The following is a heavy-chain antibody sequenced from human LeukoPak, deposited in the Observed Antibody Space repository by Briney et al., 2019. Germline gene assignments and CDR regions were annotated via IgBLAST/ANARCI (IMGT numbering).Heavy chain of an antibody. J-gene: IGHJ4*02. CDR1: RYTPSSDS. Sequence: ASLKVSSKDPRYTPSSDSISSVRQTPGQGLEWMGWISAYNGNTNYAQKLQGRVTMTTDTSTSTAYMELRSLRSDDTAVYYCARQANYYDSSGYYSDYWGQGTLVTVSS. V-gene: IGHV1-18*01. D-gene: IGHD3-22*01. CDR2: ISAYNGNT. CDR3: ARQANYYDSSGYYSDY.